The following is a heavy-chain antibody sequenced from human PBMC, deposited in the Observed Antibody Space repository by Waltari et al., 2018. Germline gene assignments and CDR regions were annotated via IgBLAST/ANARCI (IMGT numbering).Heavy chain of an antibody. CDR1: GYTFTGYY. V-gene: IGHV1-2*02. D-gene: IGHD5-12*01. CDR2: INPNSGGT. J-gene: IGHJ4*02. Sequence: QVQLVQSGAEVKKPGASVKVSCKASGYTFTGYYMHWVRQAPGQGLEWMGWINPNSGGTNYAQKFQGRVTMTRVTSISTAYMELSRLRSDDTAVYYCARGGPYSGYDPYFDYWGQGTLVTVSS. CDR3: ARGGPYSGYDPYFDY.